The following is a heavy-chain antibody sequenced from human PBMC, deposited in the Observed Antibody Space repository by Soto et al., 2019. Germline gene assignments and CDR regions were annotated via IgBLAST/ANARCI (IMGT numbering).Heavy chain of an antibody. CDR1: GGSFSGYY. CDR3: ARRGTTGTLYYFDY. J-gene: IGHJ4*02. Sequence: SETLSLTCAVYGGSFSGYYWSWIRQPPGKGLEWIGEINHSGSTNYNPSLKSRVTISVDASKNQFSLKLSSVTAADTAVYYCARRGTTGTLYYFDYWGQGTLVTVSS. V-gene: IGHV4-34*01. CDR2: INHSGST. D-gene: IGHD1-1*01.